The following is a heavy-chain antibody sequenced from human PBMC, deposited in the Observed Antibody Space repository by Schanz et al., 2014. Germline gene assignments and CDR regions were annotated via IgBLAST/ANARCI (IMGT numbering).Heavy chain of an antibody. J-gene: IGHJ4*02. Sequence: QVQLLQFGGGVVQPGRSLRLSCAASGFTFSSYAMHWVRQAPGKGLEWVALISNDGSIKYYADSVKGRFTISRDSPKNTLYLQMNSLRAEDTALYYCARANYRRKINFDYWGRGTLVTVSS. CDR1: GFTFSSYA. V-gene: IGHV3-30-3*01. D-gene: IGHD3-10*01. CDR3: ARANYRRKINFDY. CDR2: ISNDGSIK.